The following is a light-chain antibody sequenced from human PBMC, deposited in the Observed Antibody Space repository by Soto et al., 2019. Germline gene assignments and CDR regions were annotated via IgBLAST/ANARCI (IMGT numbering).Light chain of an antibody. V-gene: IGKV3-15*01. CDR2: GAS. Sequence: EILITQSPATLSVSPGERVTLSCRASQGISNNLAWYQQRPGQAPRVLIFGASTRATGVPARFSGSGSGTEFTLTISGLESEDFAVYYCQQYNNWPPMYTFGQGTKVEIK. CDR3: QQYNNWPPMYT. CDR1: QGISNN. J-gene: IGKJ2*01.